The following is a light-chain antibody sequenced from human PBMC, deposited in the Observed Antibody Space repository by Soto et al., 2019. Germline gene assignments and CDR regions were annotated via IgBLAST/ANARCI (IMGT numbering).Light chain of an antibody. V-gene: IGKV3D-15*01. Sequence: EIGWTHSPATLPGSSGEEITLSCRPSQSVKIHLAWYQQKPGQAPRLLFYDASTRATGIPARFSAGGSGTEFTLVISSLQSEDAAVYYCQEYNAWPAGTFGQGTKMEIK. CDR2: DAS. J-gene: IGKJ1*01. CDR3: QEYNAWPAGT. CDR1: QSVKIH.